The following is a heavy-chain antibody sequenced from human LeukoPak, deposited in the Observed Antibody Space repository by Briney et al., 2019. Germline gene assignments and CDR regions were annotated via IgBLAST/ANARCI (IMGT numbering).Heavy chain of an antibody. CDR2: IRYDGSNK. CDR1: GFTFSSYG. D-gene: IGHD1-1*01. Sequence: GGSLRLSCAASGFTFSSYGMHWVRQAPGKGLEWVAFIRYDGSNKYYADSVKGRFTISRDNSKNTLYLQMNSLRAEDTAVYYCAKDLRLERRFWARNNWFDPWGQGTLVTVSS. J-gene: IGHJ5*02. V-gene: IGHV3-30*02. CDR3: AKDLRLERRFWARNNWFDP.